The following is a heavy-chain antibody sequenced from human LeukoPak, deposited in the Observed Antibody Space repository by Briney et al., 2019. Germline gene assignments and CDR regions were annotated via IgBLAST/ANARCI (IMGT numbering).Heavy chain of an antibody. D-gene: IGHD3-22*01. CDR2: INHSGST. Sequence: SETLSLTCAVYGGSFSGYYWSWIRQPPGKGLEWIGEINHSGSTNYNPSLKSRVTVSVDTSKNQFSLKLSSVTAADTAVYYCARDGRGYYDSSGYLRWFDPWGQGTLVTVSS. J-gene: IGHJ5*02. CDR1: GGSFSGYY. V-gene: IGHV4-34*01. CDR3: ARDGRGYYDSSGYLRWFDP.